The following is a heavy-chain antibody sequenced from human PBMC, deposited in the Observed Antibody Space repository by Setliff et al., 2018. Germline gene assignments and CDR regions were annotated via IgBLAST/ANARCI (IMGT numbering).Heavy chain of an antibody. J-gene: IGHJ4*02. D-gene: IGHD1-26*01. Sequence: GASVKVSCKASGYTFTSYPITWVRQAPGQGLEWMGWINPITGTTNYAQRFQGRITISTDESSSTVYMEMSRLKSEDTAVYYCARGSIVGPTRGDFDFWGLGTLVTVSS. CDR2: INPITGTT. V-gene: IGHV1-69*05. CDR3: ARGSIVGPTRGDFDF. CDR1: GYTFTSYP.